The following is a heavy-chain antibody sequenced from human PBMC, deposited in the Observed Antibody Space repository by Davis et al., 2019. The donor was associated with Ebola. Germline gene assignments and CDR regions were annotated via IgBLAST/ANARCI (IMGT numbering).Heavy chain of an antibody. D-gene: IGHD3-3*01. J-gene: IGHJ3*02. V-gene: IGHV1-69*13. CDR3: ARVSFRVVIYDAFDI. CDR1: GGTFSSYA. CDR2: IIPIFGTA. Sequence: SVKVSCKASGGTFSSYAISWVRQAPGQGLEWMGGIIPIFGTANYAQKFQGRVTITADESTSTAYMELSSLRSEDTAVYYCARVSFRVVIYDAFDIWGQGTMVTVSS.